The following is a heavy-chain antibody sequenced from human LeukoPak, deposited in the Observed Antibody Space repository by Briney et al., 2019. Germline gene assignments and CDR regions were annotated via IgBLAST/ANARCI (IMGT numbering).Heavy chain of an antibody. J-gene: IGHJ4*02. D-gene: IGHD3-9*01. CDR3: TRDRTVLRYFDWLEDF. CDR1: GFTFGDYA. V-gene: IGHV3-49*04. CDR2: IRTKVYGGTA. Sequence: GGSLRLSCTASGFTFGDYAISWVRQAPGKGLEGVGFIRTKVYGGTAEYAASVKGRFTISRDDSTNIAYLQINSLKTEDTAVYYCTRDRTVLRYFDWLEDFWGQGTLVTVSS.